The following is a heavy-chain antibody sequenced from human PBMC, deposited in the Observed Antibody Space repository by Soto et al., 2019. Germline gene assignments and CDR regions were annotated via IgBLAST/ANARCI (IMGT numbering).Heavy chain of an antibody. Sequence: GGSLRLSCAASGFTFSSYAMSWVRQAPGKGLEWVSVISGSGGSTYYADSVKGRFTISRDNSKNTLYLQMKSLRADDTAVYYCAKGSDYYDSNGYYSTDFWGQGTLVTVSS. D-gene: IGHD3-22*01. V-gene: IGHV3-23*01. CDR1: GFTFSSYA. CDR2: ISGSGGST. CDR3: AKGSDYYDSNGYYSTDF. J-gene: IGHJ4*02.